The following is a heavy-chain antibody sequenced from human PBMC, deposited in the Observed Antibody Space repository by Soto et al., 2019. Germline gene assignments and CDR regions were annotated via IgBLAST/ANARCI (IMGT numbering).Heavy chain of an antibody. CDR1: RFKFSNYA. D-gene: IGHD3-10*01. CDR3: AKRFFGSGSPPGAFDV. CDR2: ITSSGNGT. J-gene: IGHJ3*01. Sequence: PGGSLRLSCAASRFKFSNYAMSWVRQAPGKGPEWVSFITSSGNGTYYADSVKGRFTISRDNSKNTLYVQMNNLRAEDTAKYYCAKRFFGSGSPPGAFDVWGPGTMVT. V-gene: IGHV3-23*05.